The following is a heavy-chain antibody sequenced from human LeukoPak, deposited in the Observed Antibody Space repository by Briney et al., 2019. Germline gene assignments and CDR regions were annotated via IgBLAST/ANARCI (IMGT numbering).Heavy chain of an antibody. CDR2: IWYDGSNK. V-gene: IGHV3-33*01. CDR3: ATDRATQYFDY. D-gene: IGHD2-15*01. Sequence: GGSLRLSCAASGITFRNYGMHWVRQDPGKGLEWVAVIWYDGSNKDYADSVKGRFTVSRDNSRNTLFLQMNSLRVEDTAVYYCATDRATQYFDYWGQGTLVSVPS. J-gene: IGHJ4*02. CDR1: GITFRNYG.